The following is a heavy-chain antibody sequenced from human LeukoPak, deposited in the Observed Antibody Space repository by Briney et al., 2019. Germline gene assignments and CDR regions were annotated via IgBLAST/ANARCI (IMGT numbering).Heavy chain of an antibody. J-gene: IGHJ6*02. CDR1: GGSVSSGSYY. V-gene: IGHV4-61*01. CDR3: AKVAGYSSFYYYQGMDV. Sequence: SETLSLTCTVSGGSVSSGSYYWSWIRQPPGKGLEWIGSISYSGSTSYNASLKSRVTISVDTSKNQFSLKLSSVTAADTAVYYCAKVAGYSSFYYYQGMDVWGQGTTVTVSS. D-gene: IGHD6-13*01. CDR2: ISYSGST.